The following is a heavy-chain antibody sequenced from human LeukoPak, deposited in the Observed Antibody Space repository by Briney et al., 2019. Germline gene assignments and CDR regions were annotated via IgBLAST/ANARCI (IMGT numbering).Heavy chain of an antibody. CDR3: ARPFCSGGSCYSGYMDA. D-gene: IGHD2-15*01. J-gene: IGHJ6*03. CDR1: GYSFTSYW. V-gene: IGHV5-51*01. Sequence: GESLKISCKGAGYSFTSYWIGWVRQMPGKGLEWMGIIYPGDSDTRYSPSFQGQVTISADKPISTAYLQWSSLQASDTAMYYCARPFCSGGSCYSGYMDAWGKGTTVTVSS. CDR2: IYPGDSDT.